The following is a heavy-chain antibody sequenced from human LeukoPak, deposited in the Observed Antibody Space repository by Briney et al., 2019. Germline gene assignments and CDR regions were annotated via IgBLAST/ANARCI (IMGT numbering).Heavy chain of an antibody. V-gene: IGHV4-4*07. J-gene: IGHJ5*02. CDR1: GGSISSYY. D-gene: IGHD2-15*01. CDR3: ARDLRYCSGGSCYSGFDP. Sequence: SETLSLTCTVSGGSISSYYWSWVRQPAGKGLEWIGRIYTSGSTNYNPSLKSRVTMSVDTSKNQFSLKLSSVTAADTAVYYCARDLRYCSGGSCYSGFDPWGQGTLVTVSS. CDR2: IYTSGST.